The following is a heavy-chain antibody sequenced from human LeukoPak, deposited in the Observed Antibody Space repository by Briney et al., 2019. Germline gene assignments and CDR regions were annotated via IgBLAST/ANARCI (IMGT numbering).Heavy chain of an antibody. CDR2: INHSGST. J-gene: IGHJ4*02. Sequence: PSETLSLTCAVYGGSFSGYYWSWLRQPPGKGLEWVGEINHSGSTNYNPSLKSRVTMSVDTSKDPFSLKLSSVTAADTAVYYCARFSERGKRWLQLAYWGQGTLVTVSS. V-gene: IGHV4-34*01. CDR1: GGSFSGYY. D-gene: IGHD5-24*01. CDR3: ARFSERGKRWLQLAY.